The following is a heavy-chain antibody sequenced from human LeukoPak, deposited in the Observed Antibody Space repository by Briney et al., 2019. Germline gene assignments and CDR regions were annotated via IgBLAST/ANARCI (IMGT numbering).Heavy chain of an antibody. D-gene: IGHD6-25*01. CDR3: VRRPGAATLDY. CDR1: GDSISRNSFY. V-gene: IGHV4-39*01. Sequence: SETLSLTCTVSGDSISRNSFYWGWVRQPPGKGLEWIGKIFYSGSTYYNPSLRGRVTISLDTSKNQFSLNLSSVTAADTAVYYCVRRPGAATLDYWGQGTLVIVSS. J-gene: IGHJ4*02. CDR2: IFYSGST.